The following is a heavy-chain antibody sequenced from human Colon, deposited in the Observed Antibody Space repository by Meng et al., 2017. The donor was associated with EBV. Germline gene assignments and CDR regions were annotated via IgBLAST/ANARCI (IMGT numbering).Heavy chain of an antibody. V-gene: IGHV4-4*02. CDR3: LRGSGSSV. D-gene: IGHD3-10*01. CDR2: IPHRGSS. J-gene: IGHJ1*01. CDR1: GDSITNHNW. Sequence: QVQWGEPGPALVKPSDTLSLTCAVSGDSITNHNWWAWVRQPPGKGLEWIGEIPHRGSSAYNPSLKSRVSMSIDKSKNQFSLKLTSVTAADTAVYHCLRGSGSSVWGQGTLVTVSS.